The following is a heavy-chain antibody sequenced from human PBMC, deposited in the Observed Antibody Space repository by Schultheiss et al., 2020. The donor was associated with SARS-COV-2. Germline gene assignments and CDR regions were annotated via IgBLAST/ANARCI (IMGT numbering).Heavy chain of an antibody. Sequence: SETLSLTCAVYGGSFSGYYWSWIRQPPGKGLEWIGEINHSGSTNYNPSLKSRVTISVDTSKNQFSLKLSSVTAADTAVYYCARDLGYSEKWNYYYYYGMDVWGQGTTVTVSS. D-gene: IGHD1-26*01. V-gene: IGHV4-34*01. CDR2: INHSGST. CDR1: GGSFSGYY. J-gene: IGHJ6*02. CDR3: ARDLGYSEKWNYYYYYGMDV.